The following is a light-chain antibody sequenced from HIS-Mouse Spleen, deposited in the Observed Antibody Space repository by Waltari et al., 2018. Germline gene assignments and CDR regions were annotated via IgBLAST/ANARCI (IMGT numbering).Light chain of an antibody. CDR1: NIGSKS. V-gene: IGLV3-21*02. Sequence: SYVLTQPPSVSVAPGQTARITCWGNNIGSKSVHWYQQKPGQAPVLVVYDDSDRPSGNPGGFSGSNAGNTATLTISRVEAGDEADYYCQVWDSSSDHYVFGTGTKVTVL. CDR2: DDS. J-gene: IGLJ1*01. CDR3: QVWDSSSDHYV.